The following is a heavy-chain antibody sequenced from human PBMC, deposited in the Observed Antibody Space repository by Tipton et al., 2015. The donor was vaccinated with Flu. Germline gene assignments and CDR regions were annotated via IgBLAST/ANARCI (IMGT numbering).Heavy chain of an antibody. D-gene: IGHD3-22*01. V-gene: IGHV4-31*03. CDR1: GGSISSGGYY. Sequence: TLSLTCTVSGGSISSGGYYWSWIRQHPGKGLEWIGYIYYSGSTYYNPSLKSRVTISVDTSKNQFSLKLSSVTAADTAVYYCARGATIIDRGYYDSSGINPPNYGMDVWGQGTTVTVSS. CDR2: IYYSGST. J-gene: IGHJ6*02. CDR3: ARGATIIDRGYYDSSGINPPNYGMDV.